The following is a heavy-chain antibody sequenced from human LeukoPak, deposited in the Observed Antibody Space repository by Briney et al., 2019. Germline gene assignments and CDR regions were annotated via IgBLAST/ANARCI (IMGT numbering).Heavy chain of an antibody. CDR2: INHSGST. CDR3: ARTGWRAPVGY. J-gene: IGHJ4*02. CDR1: GGSFSGYY. Sequence: SKTLSLTCAVYGGSFSGYYWSWIRQPPGKGLEWIGEINHSGSTNYNPSLKSRVTISVDTSKNQFSLKLSSVTAADTAVYYCARTGWRAPVGYWGQGTLVTVSS. D-gene: IGHD6-19*01. V-gene: IGHV4-34*01.